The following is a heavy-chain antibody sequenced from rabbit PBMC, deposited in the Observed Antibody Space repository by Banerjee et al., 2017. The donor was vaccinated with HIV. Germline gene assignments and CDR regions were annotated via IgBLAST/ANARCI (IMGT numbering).Heavy chain of an antibody. CDR2: INSNTGNT. D-gene: IGHD4-2*01. CDR1: GFSFNNKYV. J-gene: IGHJ4*01. Sequence: QEQLEESGGDLVKPEGSLTLTCTASGFSFNNKYVMCWVRQAPGKGLEWIACINSNTGNTVYAIWAKGPFTISKTSSTTVTLQMTSLTAADTASYFCTKDHYDDSDWYRGFDLWGPGTLVTVS. V-gene: IGHV1S45*01. CDR3: TKDHYDDSDWYRGFDL.